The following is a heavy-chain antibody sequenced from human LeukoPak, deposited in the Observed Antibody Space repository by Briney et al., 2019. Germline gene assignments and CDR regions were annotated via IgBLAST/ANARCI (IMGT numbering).Heavy chain of an antibody. Sequence: GGSLRLSCAASGFTLSNYDMHWVRHATGRGLEWVSGIGTAGDTYYAGSVKGRFTISRENAKNSLYPQMKSLRAGDTAVYYCARGSPPFQHWGQGTLVTVSS. CDR1: GFTLSNYD. V-gene: IGHV3-13*01. J-gene: IGHJ1*01. CDR2: IGTAGDT. D-gene: IGHD3-10*01. CDR3: ARGSPPFQH.